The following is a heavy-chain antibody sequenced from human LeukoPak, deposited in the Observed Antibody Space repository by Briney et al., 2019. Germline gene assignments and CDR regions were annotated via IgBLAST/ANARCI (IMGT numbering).Heavy chain of an antibody. V-gene: IGHV1-18*01. CDR1: GYTFNIYG. Sequence: ASVKVSCKASGYTFNIYGIGWVRQAPGQGLEWMGWISAYNGNTNYAQKLQGRVTMTTDTSTSTAYMELRSLRSDDTAVYYCARGGYSYGYTGYFDYWGQGTLVTVSS. CDR2: ISAYNGNT. J-gene: IGHJ4*02. CDR3: ARGGYSYGYTGYFDY. D-gene: IGHD5-18*01.